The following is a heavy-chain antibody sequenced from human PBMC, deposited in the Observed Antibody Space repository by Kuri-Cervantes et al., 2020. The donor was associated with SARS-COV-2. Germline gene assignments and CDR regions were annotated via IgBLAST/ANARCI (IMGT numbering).Heavy chain of an antibody. CDR1: GGSFSGYY. J-gene: IGHJ4*02. Sequence: SCAVYGGSFSGYYWSWIRQPPGKGLEWIGEINHSGSTNYNPSLKSRVTISVDTSKNQFSLKLSSVTAADTAVYYCARVGDYYGSGSVDYWGQGTLVTVSS. CDR2: INHSGST. D-gene: IGHD3-10*01. CDR3: ARVGDYYGSGSVDY. V-gene: IGHV4-34*01.